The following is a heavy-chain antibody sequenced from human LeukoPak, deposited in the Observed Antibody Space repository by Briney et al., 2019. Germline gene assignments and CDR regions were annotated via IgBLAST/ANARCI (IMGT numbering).Heavy chain of an antibody. Sequence: ASVKVSCKASGYTFTGYYMHWVRQAPGQGLEWMGWINPDSGGTNYAQKFQGRVTMTRDTSISAAYMDLSRLRSDDTAVYYCARGMGVLVPAATWFDPWGQGTLVTVSS. CDR3: ARGMGVLVPAATWFDP. CDR2: INPDSGGT. CDR1: GYTFTGYY. D-gene: IGHD2-2*01. V-gene: IGHV1-2*02. J-gene: IGHJ5*02.